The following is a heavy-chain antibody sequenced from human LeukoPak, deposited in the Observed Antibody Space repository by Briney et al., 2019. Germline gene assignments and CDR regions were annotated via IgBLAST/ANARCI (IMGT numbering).Heavy chain of an antibody. J-gene: IGHJ4*02. CDR3: ARVEGGGLLFDY. Sequence: GGSLRLSCAASGFIFSSYYMIWVRQAPGKGLEWVANIRQDGSAQFYADSVKGRFTISRDNAKNSLYLQMNSLRAEDTAVYYCARVEGGGLLFDYWGQGTLVTVSS. CDR1: GFIFSSYY. V-gene: IGHV3-7*01. CDR2: IRQDGSAQ. D-gene: IGHD3-10*01.